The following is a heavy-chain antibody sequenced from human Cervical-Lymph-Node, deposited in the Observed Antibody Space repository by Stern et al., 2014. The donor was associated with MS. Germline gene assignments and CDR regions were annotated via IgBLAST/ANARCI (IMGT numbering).Heavy chain of an antibody. J-gene: IGHJ6*02. D-gene: IGHD5-18*01. CDR3: ARGGYSYGYGMDV. CDR2: VYYSGST. Sequence: QVQLQQSGPGLVKPSETLSLTCTVSGGSVSSGGYYWSWIRQPPGKGLEWLGYVYYSGSTNYNPSLKSRVTISVDTAKNQFSLKLSSVTAADTAVYYCARGGYSYGYGMDVWGQGTTVTVSS. V-gene: IGHV4-61*08. CDR1: GGSVSSGGYY.